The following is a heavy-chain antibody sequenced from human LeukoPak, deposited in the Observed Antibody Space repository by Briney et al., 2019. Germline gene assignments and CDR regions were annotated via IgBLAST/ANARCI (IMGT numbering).Heavy chain of an antibody. CDR1: GGSISSYY. CDR2: IYYSGST. J-gene: IGHJ4*02. D-gene: IGHD3-16*01. CDR3: AREEVGGLDY. V-gene: IGHV4-59*01. Sequence: SETLSLTCTVSGGSISSYYWSWIRQPPGKGLEWIGYIYYSGSTNHNPSLKSRVTISVDTSKNQFSLKLSSVTAADTAVYYCAREEVGGLDYWGQGTLVTVSS.